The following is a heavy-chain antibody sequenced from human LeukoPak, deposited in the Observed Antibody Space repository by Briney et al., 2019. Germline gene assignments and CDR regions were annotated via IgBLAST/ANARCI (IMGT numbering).Heavy chain of an antibody. CDR3: ARYGRRAGYGGSHQAY. V-gene: IGHV1-18*01. Sequence: ASVKVSCKASGYTFSTFGIACVRQAPGQRPEWMGWISTSNGNTKYAQKFQGTVAMTTDTSTSTVYLELRTLRSDDTAVYYCARYGRRAGYGGSHQAYWGQGTLVTVSS. D-gene: IGHD1-26*01. CDR1: GYTFSTFG. CDR2: ISTSNGNT. J-gene: IGHJ4*02.